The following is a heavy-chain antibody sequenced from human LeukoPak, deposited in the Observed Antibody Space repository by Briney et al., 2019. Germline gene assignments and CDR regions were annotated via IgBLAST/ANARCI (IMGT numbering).Heavy chain of an antibody. V-gene: IGHV3-66*02. J-gene: IGHJ3*02. CDR3: ARGDAFDI. CDR2: IYTADST. CDR1: GFTVSSNY. Sequence: AGGSLRLSCAASGFTVSSNYMSWVRQAPGEGLEWVSVIYTADSTYYADSVKGRFTISRDNSKNTLHHQMNSLRTEDTAMYYCARGDAFDIWGQGTMVTVSS.